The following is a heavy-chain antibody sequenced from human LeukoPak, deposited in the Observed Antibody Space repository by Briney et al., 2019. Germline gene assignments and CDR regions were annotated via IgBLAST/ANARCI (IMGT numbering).Heavy chain of an antibody. V-gene: IGHV4-39*07. CDR2: IYYSGST. D-gene: IGHD2-2*01. CDR1: GGSISSSSYY. Sequence: SETLSLTCTVSGGSISSSSYYRGWIRQPPGKGLEWIGSIYYSGSTYYNPSLKSRVTISVDTSKNQFSLKLSSVIAADTAVYYCAREPIVVVPAALNWFDPWGQGTLVTVSS. J-gene: IGHJ5*02. CDR3: AREPIVVVPAALNWFDP.